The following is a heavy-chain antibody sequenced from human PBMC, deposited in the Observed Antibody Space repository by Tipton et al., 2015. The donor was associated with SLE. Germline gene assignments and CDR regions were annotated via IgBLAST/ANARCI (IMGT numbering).Heavy chain of an antibody. CDR2: IYYSGST. Sequence: TLSLTCTVSGGSISSGGYYWSWIRQHPGKGLEWVGYIYYSGSTNYNPSLKSRVTISVDTSKNQFSLKLSSVTAADTAVYYCARAWGYSGSPDAFDIWGQGTMVTVSS. CDR3: ARAWGYSGSPDAFDI. J-gene: IGHJ3*02. CDR1: GGSISSGGYY. D-gene: IGHD1-26*01. V-gene: IGHV4-31*03.